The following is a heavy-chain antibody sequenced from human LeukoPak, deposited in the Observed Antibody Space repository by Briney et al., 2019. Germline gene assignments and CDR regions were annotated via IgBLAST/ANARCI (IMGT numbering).Heavy chain of an antibody. D-gene: IGHD6-19*01. V-gene: IGHV3-23*01. CDR2: ISGSGGST. Sequence: GLEWVSAISGSGGSTYYADSVKGRFTISRDNSKNTLYLQMNSLRAKDTAVYYCAKAWWLANYWGQGTLVTVSS. CDR3: AKAWWLANY. J-gene: IGHJ4*02.